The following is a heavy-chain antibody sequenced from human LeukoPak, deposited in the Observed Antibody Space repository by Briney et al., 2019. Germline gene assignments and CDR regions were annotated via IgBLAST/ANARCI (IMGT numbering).Heavy chain of an antibody. CDR1: GFTFSSYN. D-gene: IGHD4-17*01. V-gene: IGHV3-21*01. CDR3: ARENDGDYYFDY. CDR2: ISGSSSNI. Sequence: GGSLRLSCAASGFTFSSYNMNWVRQAPGKGLEWVSSISGSSSNIYYADSVEGRFTISRDNAKNSLYLQMNSLRVEDTAVYSCARENDGDYYFDYWGQGTLVTVSS. J-gene: IGHJ4*02.